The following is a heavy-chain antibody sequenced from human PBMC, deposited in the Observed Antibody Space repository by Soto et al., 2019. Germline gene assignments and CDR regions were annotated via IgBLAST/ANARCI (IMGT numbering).Heavy chain of an antibody. Sequence: GSLRLSCAAPGFTFSSYAMGWVRQAPGEGLEWVSAISGSGGSTYYADSVKGRFTISRDNSKNTLYLQMNSLRAEDTAVYYCAKGECTNGVCYPQYYYGMYVWGQGTTVTVSS. D-gene: IGHD2-8*01. CDR3: AKGECTNGVCYPQYYYGMYV. J-gene: IGHJ6*02. CDR2: ISGSGGST. V-gene: IGHV3-23*01. CDR1: GFTFSSYA.